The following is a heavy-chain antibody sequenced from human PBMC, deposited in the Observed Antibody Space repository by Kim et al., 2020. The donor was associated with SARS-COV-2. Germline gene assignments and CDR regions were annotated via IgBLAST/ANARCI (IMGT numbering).Heavy chain of an antibody. CDR3: ARDGHPWYYDSSGYLSY. Sequence: GGSLRLSCAASGFTFSSYAMHWVRQAPGKGLEWVAVISYDGSNKYYADSVKGRFTISRDNSKNTLYLQMNSLRAEDTAVYYCARDGHPWYYDSSGYLSYWGQGTLVTVSS. CDR1: GFTFSSYA. V-gene: IGHV3-30*04. J-gene: IGHJ4*02. CDR2: ISYDGSNK. D-gene: IGHD3-22*01.